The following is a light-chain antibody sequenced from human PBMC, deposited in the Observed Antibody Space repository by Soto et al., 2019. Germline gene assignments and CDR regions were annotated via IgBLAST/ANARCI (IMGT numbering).Light chain of an antibody. CDR1: SSDVGDYNY. CDR3: SSYAGSNNYV. J-gene: IGLJ1*01. CDR2: EVN. V-gene: IGLV2-8*01. Sequence: QSLLTQPPSASGSPGQSVTISCTGASSDVGDYNYVSWYQQHPGKAPKLMIYEVNKRPSGVPDRFSASKSGNTASLTVSGLQAEDEADYYCSSYAGSNNYVFGTGTKVTVL.